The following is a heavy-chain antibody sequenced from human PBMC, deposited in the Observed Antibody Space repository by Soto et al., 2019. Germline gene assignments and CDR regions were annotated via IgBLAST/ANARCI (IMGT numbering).Heavy chain of an antibody. Sequence: PGESLKISCKGSGYSFTSYWIGWVRQMPGKGLEWTGIIYPGDSDTRYSPSFQGQVTISADKSISTAYLQWSSLKASDTAMYYWTHRRGSGVYGMDVWGQGTTVTVSS. CDR2: IYPGDSDT. V-gene: IGHV5-51*01. D-gene: IGHD3-10*01. CDR1: GYSFTSYW. CDR3: THRRGSGVYGMDV. J-gene: IGHJ6*02.